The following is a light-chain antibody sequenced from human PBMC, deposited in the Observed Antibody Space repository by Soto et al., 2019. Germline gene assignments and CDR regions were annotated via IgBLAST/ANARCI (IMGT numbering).Light chain of an antibody. CDR2: GAS. J-gene: IGKJ5*01. CDR1: QSVSSN. V-gene: IGKV3-15*01. CDR3: QQYGSSLIT. Sequence: EIVITQSPATLSVSPGERATLSCRASQSVSSNLAWYQQKPGQAPRLLIYGASTRATGIPARFSGSGSGTEFTLTISRLEPEDFAVYYCQQYGSSLITFGQGTRLEIK.